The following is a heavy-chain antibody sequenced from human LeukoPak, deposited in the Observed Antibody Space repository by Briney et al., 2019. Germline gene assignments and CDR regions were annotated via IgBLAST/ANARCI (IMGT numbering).Heavy chain of an antibody. CDR3: AGAYSAYDPFDY. Sequence: GGSLRLSCAASGFTFSNYWVHWVRQAPGKGLVWVSRLNADGNSITYADSVRGRFTISRDNAKNTVHLQMNSLRVEDTAIYFCAGAYSAYDPFDYWGQGTLVIVSS. CDR2: LNADGNSI. D-gene: IGHD5-12*01. CDR1: GFTFSNYW. V-gene: IGHV3-74*01. J-gene: IGHJ4*02.